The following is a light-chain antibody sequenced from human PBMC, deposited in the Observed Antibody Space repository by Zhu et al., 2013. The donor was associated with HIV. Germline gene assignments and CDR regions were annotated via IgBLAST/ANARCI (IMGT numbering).Light chain of an antibody. CDR1: QGIWDD. J-gene: IGKJ2*01. CDR3: HYYSLFSNT. V-gene: IGKV1-17*02. Sequence: IQMTQSPSSLSASVGDRVTITCRASQGIWDDLGWYQQKPGKAPKLLIYDASSLESGVPSRFSGSGYGTEFSLTITDLRPDDFATYYCHYYSLFSNTFGQGTRLDIK. CDR2: DAS.